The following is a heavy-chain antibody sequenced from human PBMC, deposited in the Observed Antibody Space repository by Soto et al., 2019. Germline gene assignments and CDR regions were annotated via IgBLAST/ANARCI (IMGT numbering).Heavy chain of an antibody. Sequence: EVQLLESGGGLVQPGGSLRLSCAASGFTFSSYAMSWVRQAPGKGLEWVSAISGSGGSTYYADSVKGRFTISRDNSKNPLYLQMNSLRAEDTAVYYCAKDLSEGVAGTEGIDYWGQGTLVTVSS. J-gene: IGHJ4*02. CDR2: ISGSGGST. CDR3: AKDLSEGVAGTEGIDY. CDR1: GFTFSSYA. D-gene: IGHD6-19*01. V-gene: IGHV3-23*01.